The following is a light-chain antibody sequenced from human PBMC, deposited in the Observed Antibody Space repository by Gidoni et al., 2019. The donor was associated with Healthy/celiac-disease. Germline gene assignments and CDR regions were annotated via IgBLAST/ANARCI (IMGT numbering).Light chain of an antibody. Sequence: EIGLTQSPGTLSLSPGERATPSCRASQSVSSSYLAWYQQKPGQAPRLLIYGASSRATGIPDRFSGSGSGTDFTLTISRLEPEDFAVYYCQQYGSSPRYTFGQGTKLEIK. CDR3: QQYGSSPRYT. V-gene: IGKV3-20*01. CDR1: QSVSSSY. J-gene: IGKJ2*01. CDR2: GAS.